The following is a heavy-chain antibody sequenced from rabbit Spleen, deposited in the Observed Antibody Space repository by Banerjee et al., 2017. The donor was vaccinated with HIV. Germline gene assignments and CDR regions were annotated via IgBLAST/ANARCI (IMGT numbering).Heavy chain of an antibody. Sequence: QEQLVESGGGLVKPGASLTLTCIASGVSFSGSSYMCWVRQAPGKGLEWIACIELGSSGFTYFASWAKGRFTISKTSSTTVTLQMTSLTAADTATYFCVRDELDNFLWGQGTLVTVS. CDR3: VRDELDNFL. V-gene: IGHV1S45*01. J-gene: IGHJ4*01. CDR2: IELGSSGFT. CDR1: GVSFSGSSY.